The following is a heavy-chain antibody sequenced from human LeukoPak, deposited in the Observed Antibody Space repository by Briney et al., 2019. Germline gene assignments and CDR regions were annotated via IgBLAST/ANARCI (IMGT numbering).Heavy chain of an antibody. J-gene: IGHJ6*02. CDR2: ISAYNGNT. CDR3: ARLNDFWSGYSYGMDV. CDR1: GYTFTSYG. V-gene: IGHV1-18*01. Sequence: GASVKVSCKASGYTFTSYGISWVRQAPGQGLEWMGWISAYNGNTNYAQKLQGRVTMTTDTSTSTAYMELRSLRSDDTAVYYCARLNDFWSGYSYGMDVWGQGATVTVSS. D-gene: IGHD3-3*01.